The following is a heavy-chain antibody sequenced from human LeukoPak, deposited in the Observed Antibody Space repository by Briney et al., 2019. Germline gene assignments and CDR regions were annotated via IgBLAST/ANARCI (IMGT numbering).Heavy chain of an antibody. CDR3: ARGLQLWLRGVWYWFDP. D-gene: IGHD5-18*01. Sequence: SETLSLTCAVYGGSFSGYYWSWIRQPPGKGLDWIGEINHSGSTNYNPSLKSRVTISVDTSKNQFSLKLSSVTAADTAVYYCARGLQLWLRGVWYWFDPWGQGTLVTVSS. CDR2: INHSGST. CDR1: GGSFSGYY. J-gene: IGHJ5*02. V-gene: IGHV4-34*01.